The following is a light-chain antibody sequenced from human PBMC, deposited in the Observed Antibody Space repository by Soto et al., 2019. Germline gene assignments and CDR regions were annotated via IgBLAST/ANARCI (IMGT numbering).Light chain of an antibody. Sequence: QAVVTQPRSVSGSPGQSVTISCTGTSSDVGGYNYVSWYQQHPGKAPKVMIYDVTKRPSGVPDRFSGSKSGNTASLTISGLQADDEADYYCCSHAGSYTYVFGTGTKVTVL. CDR3: CSHAGSYTYV. CDR1: SSDVGGYNY. V-gene: IGLV2-11*01. CDR2: DVT. J-gene: IGLJ1*01.